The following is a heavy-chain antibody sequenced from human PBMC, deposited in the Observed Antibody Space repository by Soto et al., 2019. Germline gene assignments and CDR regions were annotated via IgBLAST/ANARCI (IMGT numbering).Heavy chain of an antibody. Sequence: QVQLQESGPGLVKPSQTLSLSCTVSGGSISSGGYYWSWIRQHPGKGLGWIGYIYHSGSTFYNPSLKSRVTISVDTSKNQFSLKLSSVTAADTAVYYCATYYGDYGPASGYWGQGTLVTVSS. V-gene: IGHV4-31*02. J-gene: IGHJ4*02. CDR1: GGSISSGGYY. D-gene: IGHD4-17*01. CDR3: ATYYGDYGPASGY. CDR2: IYHSGST.